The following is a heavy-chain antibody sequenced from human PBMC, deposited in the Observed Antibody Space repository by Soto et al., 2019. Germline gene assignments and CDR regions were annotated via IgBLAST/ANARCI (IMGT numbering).Heavy chain of an antibody. CDR2: ISYDGSNK. CDR1: GFTFSSYC. D-gene: IGHD3-9*01. V-gene: IGHV3-30*18. J-gene: IGHJ6*02. CDR3: AKGLRYFDWLLYRPLDYYYGMDV. Sequence: TXGSLRLSCAASGFTFSSYCMHWVRQAPGKGLDWVAVISYDGSNKYYADSVKGRFTISRDNSKNTLYLQMNSLRDEDTAVYYCAKGLRYFDWLLYRPLDYYYGMDVWGQGTTVTVSS.